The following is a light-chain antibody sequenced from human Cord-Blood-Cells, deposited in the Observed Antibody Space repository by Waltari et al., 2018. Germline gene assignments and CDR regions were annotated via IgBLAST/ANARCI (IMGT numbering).Light chain of an antibody. CDR2: AAS. V-gene: IGKV1-39*01. CDR1: QSISSY. CDR3: QQSYSTPWT. J-gene: IGKJ1*01. Sequence: DIQMTQSPSSLSASVGDRVTITCRASQSISSYLHWYQQKPGKAPKLLIYAASSLQSGVPSRFSGRGSGTDFTLTISSLQPEDFATYYCQQSYSTPWTFGQGTKVEIK.